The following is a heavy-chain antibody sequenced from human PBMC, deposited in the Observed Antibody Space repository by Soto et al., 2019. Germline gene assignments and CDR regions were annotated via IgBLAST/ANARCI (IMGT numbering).Heavy chain of an antibody. CDR2: IRPGGDST. CDR1: GFRFITRA. D-gene: IGHD1-26*01. J-gene: IGHJ4*02. V-gene: IGHV3-23*01. CDR3: TTHEEGAPWAGGFDY. Sequence: GGSLSLSCAASGFRFITRAMSWVRQAPGKGLEWVASIRPGGDSTYYADSVKGRFAVSRDNSNVTLYLQMDSLRVEDTAIYYCTTHEEGAPWAGGFDYWGQGPLVTVSS.